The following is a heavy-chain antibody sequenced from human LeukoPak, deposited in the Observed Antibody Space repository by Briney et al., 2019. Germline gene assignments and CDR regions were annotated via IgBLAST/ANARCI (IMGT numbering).Heavy chain of an antibody. CDR3: AILRYNWNNLDP. Sequence: ASVKVSCKASGYTFTRHSIHWVRQAPGQGLEWMGIVSPSDGSTTYIPKFQGRVTMTRDTSTSTVYMELSSLTSEDTAVYYCAILRYNWNNLDPWGQGTLVTVSS. V-gene: IGHV1-46*01. CDR1: GYTFTRHS. J-gene: IGHJ5*02. D-gene: IGHD1-1*01. CDR2: VSPSDGST.